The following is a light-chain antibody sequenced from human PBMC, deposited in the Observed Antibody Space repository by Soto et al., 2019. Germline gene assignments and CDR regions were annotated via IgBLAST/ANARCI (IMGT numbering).Light chain of an antibody. CDR2: GAS. J-gene: IGKJ2*01. CDR3: RQYGSSQYT. CDR1: QSVSSSY. V-gene: IGKV3-20*01. Sequence: EIVVTQSPGTLSLSPGERATLSCRASQSVSSSYLAWYQQKPGQAPRLLIYGASSRATGIPDRFSGSGSGTDFTLTISRLEPEDFAVYYCRQYGSSQYTCGQGTKMEIK.